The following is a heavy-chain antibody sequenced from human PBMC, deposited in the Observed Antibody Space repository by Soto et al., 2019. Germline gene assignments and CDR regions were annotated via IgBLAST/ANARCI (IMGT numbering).Heavy chain of an antibody. Sequence: SGPTLVKPTQTLTLTCTFSGFSLSTSGVGVGWIRQPPGKALEWLALIYWDDDKRYSPSLKSRLTITKDTSKNQVVLTMTNMDPVDTATYYCAQPFPPRLHKYYDSRVNWFDPWGQGTLVTVSS. V-gene: IGHV2-5*02. CDR3: AQPFPPRLHKYYDSRVNWFDP. CDR2: IYWDDDK. D-gene: IGHD3-22*01. J-gene: IGHJ5*02. CDR1: GFSLSTSGVG.